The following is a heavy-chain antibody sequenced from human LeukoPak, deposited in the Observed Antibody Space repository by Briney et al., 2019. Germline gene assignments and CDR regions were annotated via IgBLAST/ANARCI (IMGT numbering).Heavy chain of an antibody. Sequence: QPGRSLRLSCAASGFTFSTYAIHWVRQAPGKGLEWVAVISSGGSNKYYAGSVKGRLTISRDNSKSTLYLQMNSLRVDDTAVYYCARTYGDYATYFDYWGQGTLVTVSS. CDR2: ISSGGSNK. CDR1: GFTFSTYA. CDR3: ARTYGDYATYFDY. V-gene: IGHV3-30*04. J-gene: IGHJ4*02. D-gene: IGHD4-17*01.